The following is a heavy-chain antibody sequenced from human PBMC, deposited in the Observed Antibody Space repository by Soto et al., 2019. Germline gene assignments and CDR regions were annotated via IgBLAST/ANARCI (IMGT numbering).Heavy chain of an antibody. CDR2: IYYSGST. CDR3: ARDEGSGYDPYYYYYGMDV. V-gene: IGHV4-30-4*01. Sequence: SETLSLTCTVSGGSISSGDYYWSWIRQPPGKGLEWIGYIYYSGSTYYNPSLKSRVTISVDTSKNQFSLKLSSVTAADTAVYYCARDEGSGYDPYYYYYGMDVWGQGTTVTVS. D-gene: IGHD5-12*01. CDR1: GGSISSGDYY. J-gene: IGHJ6*02.